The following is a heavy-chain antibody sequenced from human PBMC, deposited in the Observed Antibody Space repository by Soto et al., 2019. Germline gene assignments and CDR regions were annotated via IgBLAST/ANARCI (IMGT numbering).Heavy chain of an antibody. CDR3: ARTLSYYDSSGYPDY. CDR2: INAGHGNT. V-gene: IGHV1-3*01. CDR1: GYTFTSYA. D-gene: IGHD3-22*01. Sequence: ASVKVSCKASGYTFTSYAMHWVRQAPGQRLEWMGWINAGHGNTKYSQKFQGRVTITRDTSSSTAYMELSSLRSEDTAVYYCARTLSYYDSSGYPDYWGQGTLVTVSS. J-gene: IGHJ4*02.